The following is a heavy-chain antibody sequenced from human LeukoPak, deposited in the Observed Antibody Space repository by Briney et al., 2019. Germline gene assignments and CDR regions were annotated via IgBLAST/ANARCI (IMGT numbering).Heavy chain of an antibody. J-gene: IGHJ4*02. D-gene: IGHD6-19*01. CDR2: ICGSGGCT. CDR1: GFTFNTYA. Sequence: GGSLRLSCAASGFTFNTYAIYWVRQAPGKGLEWVPGICGSGGCTYYADSVKGRFTISRDNSKNTVYLQMNSLTADDTAIYYCAKTTVGYSSGRYPGWPADCWGQGTLVTVSS. V-gene: IGHV3-23*01. CDR3: AKTTVGYSSGRYPGWPADC.